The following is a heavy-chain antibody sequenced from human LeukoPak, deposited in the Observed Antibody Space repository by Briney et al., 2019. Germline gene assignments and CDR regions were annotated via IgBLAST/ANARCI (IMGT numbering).Heavy chain of an antibody. CDR1: GYTFTGYY. Sequence: ASVKVSCKASGYTFTGYYMHWVRQAPGQGLEWMGWINPNSGGTNYAQKFQGWVTMTRDTSISTAYMELSRLRSDDTAVYYCARGDILTGYLTYYFDYWGQGTLVTVSS. V-gene: IGHV1-2*04. J-gene: IGHJ4*02. CDR3: ARGDILTGYLTYYFDY. CDR2: INPNSGGT. D-gene: IGHD3-9*01.